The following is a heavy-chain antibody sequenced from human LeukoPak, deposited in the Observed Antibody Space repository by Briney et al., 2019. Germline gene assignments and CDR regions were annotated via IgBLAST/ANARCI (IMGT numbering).Heavy chain of an antibody. D-gene: IGHD3-10*01. CDR2: ISYDGSNK. J-gene: IGHJ4*02. V-gene: IGHV3-30*03. CDR1: GFTFSTYG. Sequence: GRSLRLSCAASGFTFSTYGIHWVRQAPGKGLEWVAAISYDGSNKYYADSVKGRFTISRDNSKNTLYLQMNSLRAEDTAVYYCARDGYYGSGSYLYYFDYWGQGTLVTVSS. CDR3: ARDGYYGSGSYLYYFDY.